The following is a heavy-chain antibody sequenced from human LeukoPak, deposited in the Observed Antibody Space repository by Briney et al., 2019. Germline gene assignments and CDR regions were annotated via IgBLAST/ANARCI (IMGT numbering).Heavy chain of an antibody. J-gene: IGHJ4*02. CDR2: ISHDGSNK. V-gene: IGHV3-30-3*01. CDR3: AREAPYYFDY. Sequence: GGSLRLSCAVSGFTFSNYPMHWVRQAPGNGLEGVAVISHDGSNKYYADSVKGRFTISRDNSKNTLYLQMNSLRAEDTAVYYCAREAPYYFDYWGQGTLVTVSS. CDR1: GFTFSNYP.